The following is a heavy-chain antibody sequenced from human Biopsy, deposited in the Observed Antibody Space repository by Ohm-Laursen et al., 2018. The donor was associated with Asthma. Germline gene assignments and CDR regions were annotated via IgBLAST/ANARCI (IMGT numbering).Heavy chain of an antibody. Sequence: SVKVSCKASGYTFTSYGISWVRQAPGQGLEWMGWISAYNGNTNYAQKLQGRVTMTTDTSTSTAYMELSSLRSEDTAVYYCARTYYDFLTGQVNDVFAIWGQGTMVTVSS. D-gene: IGHD3-9*01. CDR3: ARTYYDFLTGQVNDVFAI. CDR2: ISAYNGNT. J-gene: IGHJ3*02. CDR1: GYTFTSYG. V-gene: IGHV1-18*04.